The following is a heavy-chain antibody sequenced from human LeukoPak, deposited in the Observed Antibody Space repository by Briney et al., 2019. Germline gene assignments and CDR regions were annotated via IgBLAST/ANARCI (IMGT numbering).Heavy chain of an antibody. CDR3: ARLSGYEAFDI. D-gene: IGHD3-3*01. V-gene: IGHV3-13*01. Sequence: GGSLRLSCAASGFTFSSYDMHWVRQATGKGLEWVSAIGTAGDTYYPGSVKGRFTISRENAKNSLYLQMNSLRAGDTAVYYCARLSGYEAFDIWGQGTMVTVSS. J-gene: IGHJ3*02. CDR1: GFTFSSYD. CDR2: IGTAGDT.